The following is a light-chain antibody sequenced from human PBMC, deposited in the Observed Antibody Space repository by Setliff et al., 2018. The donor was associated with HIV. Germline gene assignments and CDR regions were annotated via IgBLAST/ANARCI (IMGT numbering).Light chain of an antibody. Sequence: QSVLTQPASVSGSPGQSITISCTGTSSDVGGYNFVSWYQQHPGKAPKLMIYDVSNRPSGVSDRFSGSKSGNTASLTISGLQAQDEADYYCSSFEGVYRVFGTGTKVTVL. V-gene: IGLV2-14*03. CDR3: SSFEGVYRV. CDR2: DVS. J-gene: IGLJ1*01. CDR1: SSDVGGYNF.